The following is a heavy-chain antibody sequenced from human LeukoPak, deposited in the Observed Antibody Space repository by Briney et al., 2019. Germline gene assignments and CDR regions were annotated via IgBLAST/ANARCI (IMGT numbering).Heavy chain of an antibody. J-gene: IGHJ2*01. CDR1: GGSISSYY. CDR3: ARASIVVVPAAMSWYFDL. V-gene: IGHV4-59*01. CDR2: IYYSGST. D-gene: IGHD2-2*01. Sequence: PSETLSLTCTVSGGSISSYYWSWLRQPPGKGLEWVGYIYYSGSTNYNPSLKSRVTISVDTSKNQYSLKLSSVTAADTDVYYCARASIVVVPAAMSWYFDLWGRGTLVTVSS.